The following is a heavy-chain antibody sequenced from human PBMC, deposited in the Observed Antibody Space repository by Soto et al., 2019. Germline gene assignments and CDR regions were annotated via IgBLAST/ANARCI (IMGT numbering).Heavy chain of an antibody. CDR1: GYSFTTYW. J-gene: IGHJ6*02. CDR3: ERRRGMDV. Sequence: PGESLKISCKGSGYSFTTYWINWVRQMPGKGLEWMGIIYPDDSEIRYSPAFQGQVTISVDKSISTAYLQWSSLKASDSAVYYCERRRGMDVWGQGTTVTVSS. CDR2: IYPDDSEI. V-gene: IGHV5-51*01.